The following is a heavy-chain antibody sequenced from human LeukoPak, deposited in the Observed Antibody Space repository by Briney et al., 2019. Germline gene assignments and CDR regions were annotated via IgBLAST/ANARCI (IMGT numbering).Heavy chain of an antibody. V-gene: IGHV1-2*02. CDR3: ARDSIVPAATYYYYYGMDV. CDR1: GYTFTGYY. D-gene: IGHD2-2*01. CDR2: INPNSGGT. Sequence: ASVKVSCKASGYTFTGYYMHWVRQAPGQGVERMGWINPNSGGTNYAQKFQGRVTMTRDTSISTAYMELSRLRSDDTAVYYCARDSIVPAATYYYYYGMDVWGQGTTVTVSS. J-gene: IGHJ6*02.